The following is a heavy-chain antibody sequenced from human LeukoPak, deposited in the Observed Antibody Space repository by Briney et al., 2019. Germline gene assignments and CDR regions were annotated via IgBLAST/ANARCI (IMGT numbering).Heavy chain of an antibody. CDR3: ARALIMVRGVYDY. J-gene: IGHJ4*02. V-gene: IGHV3-48*03. D-gene: IGHD3-10*01. CDR2: ISSSGSTI. CDR1: GFTFSSYE. Sequence: PGGSLRLSCAASGFTFSSYEMNWVRQAPGKGLEWVSYISSSGSTIYYADSVKGRFTISRDNAKNSLYLQMNSLRAEDTAVYYCARALIMVRGVYDYWGQGTLVTVSS.